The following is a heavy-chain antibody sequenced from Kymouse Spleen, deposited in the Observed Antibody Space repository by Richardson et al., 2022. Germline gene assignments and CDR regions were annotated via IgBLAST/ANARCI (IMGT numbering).Heavy chain of an antibody. V-gene: IGHV4-34*01. D-gene: IGHD3-10*01. CDR3: ARDYYGSGSYFIFDY. Sequence: QVQLQQWGAGLLKPSETLSLTCAVYGGSFSGYYWSWIRQPPGKGLEWIGEINHSGSTNYNPSLKSRVTISVDTSKNQFSLKLSSVTAADTAVYYCARDYYGSGSYFIFDYWGQGTLVTVSS. CDR2: INHSGST. J-gene: IGHJ4*02. CDR1: GGSFSGYY.